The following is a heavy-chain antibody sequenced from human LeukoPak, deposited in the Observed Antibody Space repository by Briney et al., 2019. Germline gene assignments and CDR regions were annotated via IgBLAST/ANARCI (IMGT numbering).Heavy chain of an antibody. CDR1: GGSISSSSYY. D-gene: IGHD2-2*01. J-gene: IGHJ3*02. V-gene: IGHV4-39*01. CDR2: IYYGART. CDR3: ARLPYCSSTSCYSEAYDAFDI. Sequence: PSETLSLTCTLSGGSISSSSYYWGWTRPPPGKGLEWIGSIYYGARTYYNPSLKSRVTISVDTSKNQFSLKLSSVTAADTAVYYCARLPYCSSTSCYSEAYDAFDIWGQGTMVTVSS.